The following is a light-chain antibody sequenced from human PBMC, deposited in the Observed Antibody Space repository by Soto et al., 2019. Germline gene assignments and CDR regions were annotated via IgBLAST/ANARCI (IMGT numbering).Light chain of an antibody. J-gene: IGLJ2*01. Sequence: QSALTQPASVSGSPGQSITITCTGTNTYSYNSVSWYQQHPGKAPKLMIHDVNIRPSGVSNRFSGSKSGTSASLAITGLQAEDEADYYCQSYDSSLSGVVFGGGTKLTVL. CDR2: DVN. CDR1: NTYSYNS. CDR3: QSYDSSLSGVV. V-gene: IGLV2-14*01.